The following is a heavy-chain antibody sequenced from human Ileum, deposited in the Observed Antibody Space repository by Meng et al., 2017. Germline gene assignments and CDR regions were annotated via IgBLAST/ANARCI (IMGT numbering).Heavy chain of an antibody. J-gene: IGHJ5*02. V-gene: IGHV3-23*01. Sequence: GESLKISCPASGFTFSSYAMSWVRQAPGKGLEWVSAISGSGGSTYYADSVKGRFTISRDNSKNTLYLQMNSLRAEDTAVYYCAKVGLVVYSYGYGIHWFDPWGQGTLVTVSS. CDR3: AKVGLVVYSYGYGIHWFDP. D-gene: IGHD5-18*01. CDR2: ISGSGGST. CDR1: GFTFSSYA.